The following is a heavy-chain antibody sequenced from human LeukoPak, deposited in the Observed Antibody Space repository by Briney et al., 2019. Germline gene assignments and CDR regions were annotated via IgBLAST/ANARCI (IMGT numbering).Heavy chain of an antibody. CDR3: ARGKYYGDSDF. CDR2: VYHSGST. Sequence: SETLSLTCSVSGDSFISGLYYWTWVRQPPGTGLEWIGYVYHSGSTTYNPSLKSRVTISIDTSQNKFSLKLRSVTAADTAMYYCARGKYYGDSDFWGQGTLVIVSS. CDR1: GDSFISGLYY. J-gene: IGHJ4*02. V-gene: IGHV4-61*01. D-gene: IGHD3-3*01.